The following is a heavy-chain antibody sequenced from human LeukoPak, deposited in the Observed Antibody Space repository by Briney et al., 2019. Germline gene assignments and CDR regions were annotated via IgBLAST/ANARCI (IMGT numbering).Heavy chain of an antibody. D-gene: IGHD3-22*01. V-gene: IGHV4-30-2*01. CDR1: GGSISSGGYY. CDR2: IYHSGST. Sequence: PSETLSLTCTVSGGSISSGGYYWSWIRQPPGKGLEWIGYIYHSGSTYYNPSLKSRVTISVDMSKSQFSLKLTSVTAADTAVYFCARLAYYLDSSGYYLYYFDNWGQGTPVTVSS. J-gene: IGHJ4*02. CDR3: ARLAYYLDSSGYYLYYFDN.